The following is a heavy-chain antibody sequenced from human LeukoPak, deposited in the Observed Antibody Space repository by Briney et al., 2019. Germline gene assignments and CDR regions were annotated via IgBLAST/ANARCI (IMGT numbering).Heavy chain of an antibody. CDR2: ISYDGSNK. V-gene: IGHV3-30*18. CDR3: AKESDGYSRGKAFDY. J-gene: IGHJ4*02. Sequence: PGGSLRLSCAASGFTFSSYGMHWVRQAPGKGLEWVAVISYDGSNKYYADSVKGRFTISRDNSKNTLYLQMNSLRAEDTAVYYCAKESDGYSRGKAFDYWGQGTLVTVSS. CDR1: GFTFSSYG. D-gene: IGHD6-13*01.